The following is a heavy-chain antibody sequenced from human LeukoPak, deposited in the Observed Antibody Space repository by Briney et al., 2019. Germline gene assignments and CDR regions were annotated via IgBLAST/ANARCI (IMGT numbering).Heavy chain of an antibody. CDR2: IYYTGST. Sequence: SETLSLTCTVSGDSITSYYWSWVRQPPGKGLEWIGYIYYTGSTNYNPSLKSRVTMSVDTSKNQFSLKLTSVTAADTAVYYCARAIYYYYMDVWGKGTTVTISS. J-gene: IGHJ6*03. CDR1: GDSITSYY. V-gene: IGHV4-59*01. CDR3: ARAIYYYYMDV.